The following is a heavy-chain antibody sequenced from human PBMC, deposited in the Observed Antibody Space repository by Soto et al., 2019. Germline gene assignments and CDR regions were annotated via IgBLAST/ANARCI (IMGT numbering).Heavy chain of an antibody. CDR3: ATPSKYQRYEFDY. D-gene: IGHD2-2*01. CDR1: GFTFSSYA. J-gene: IGHJ4*02. CDR2: ISGSGGST. Sequence: GYLRLSCAASGFTFSSYAMSWGRQAPGKGLEWVSAISGSGGSTYYADSVKGRFTISRDNSKNTLYLQMNSLRAEDTAVYYCATPSKYQRYEFDYWGQGTLDIVSS. V-gene: IGHV3-23*01.